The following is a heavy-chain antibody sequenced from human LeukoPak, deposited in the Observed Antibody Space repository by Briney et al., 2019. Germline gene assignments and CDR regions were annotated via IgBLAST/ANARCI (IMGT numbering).Heavy chain of an antibody. D-gene: IGHD6-19*01. CDR2: ISSSSSYI. V-gene: IGHV3-21*01. CDR1: GFTFSSYS. J-gene: IGHJ5*02. CDR3: ARDDLRAVAGST. Sequence: GGSLRLSCAASGFTFSSYSMNWVRQAPGKGLEWVSSISSSSSYIYYADSVKGRFTISRDNAKNSLYPQMNSLRAEDTAVYYCARDDLRAVAGSTWGQGTLVTVSS.